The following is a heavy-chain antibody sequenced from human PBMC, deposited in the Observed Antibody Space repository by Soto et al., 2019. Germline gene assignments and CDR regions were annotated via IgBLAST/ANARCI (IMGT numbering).Heavy chain of an antibody. CDR3: YCSSTSCYARPFDY. CDR1: GYTFTSYD. J-gene: IGHJ4*02. V-gene: IGHV1-8*01. Sequence: GASVKVSCKASGYTFTSYDINWVRQATGQGLEWMGWMNPNSGNTGYAQKFQGRVTMTRNTSISTAYMDPVDTATYYCAHSPYYCSSTSCYARPFDYWGQGTLVTVSS. CDR2: MNPNSGNT. D-gene: IGHD2-2*01.